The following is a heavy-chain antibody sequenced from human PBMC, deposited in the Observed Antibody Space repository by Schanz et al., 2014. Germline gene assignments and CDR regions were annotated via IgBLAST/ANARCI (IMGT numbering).Heavy chain of an antibody. Sequence: QVHLVESGGGVVQPGGSLRLSCAASGFTFRTYGMYWVRQAPGKGMEWVAFIRYDGSKIYYADSVKGRFTISRDNPKNTLSLQMNSLRVEDTAVYYCARDLAFGGVYDRHSDSWGQGTLVTVSS. CDR1: GFTFRTYG. J-gene: IGHJ4*02. D-gene: IGHD3-16*01. V-gene: IGHV3-30*02. CDR2: IRYDGSKI. CDR3: ARDLAFGGVYDRHSDS.